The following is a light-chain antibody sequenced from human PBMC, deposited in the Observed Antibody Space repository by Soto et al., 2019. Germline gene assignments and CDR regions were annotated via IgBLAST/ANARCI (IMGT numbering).Light chain of an antibody. CDR1: QSISNS. V-gene: IGKV3-15*01. J-gene: IGKJ4*01. Sequence: EMVLTQFPATLSVSPGDMATLSCRASQSISNSLAWYQQKPGQTPRLLIYGASTRATGVPARFSGSGSGTDFTLTISSLQSEDFAVYYCQDYNSWPPFTFGGGTKVDIK. CDR3: QDYNSWPPFT. CDR2: GAS.